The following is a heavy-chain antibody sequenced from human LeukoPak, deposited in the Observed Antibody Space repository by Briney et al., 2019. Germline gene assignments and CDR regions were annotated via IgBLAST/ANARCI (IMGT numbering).Heavy chain of an antibody. Sequence: GRSLRLSCAASGFTFSSYAMHWVRQAPGKGLEWVAVISYDGSNKYYADSVKGRFTISRDNSKNTLYLQMNSLRAEDTAVYYCARDPLNVLRFLEWFGYYFDYWGQGTLVTVSS. CDR2: ISYDGSNK. V-gene: IGHV3-30-3*01. CDR3: ARDPLNVLRFLEWFGYYFDY. D-gene: IGHD3-3*01. J-gene: IGHJ4*02. CDR1: GFTFSSYA.